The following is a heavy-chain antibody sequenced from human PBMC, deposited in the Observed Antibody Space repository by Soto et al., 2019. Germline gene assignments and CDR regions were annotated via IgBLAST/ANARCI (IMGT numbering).Heavy chain of an antibody. J-gene: IGHJ4*02. CDR2: ISGSGVST. D-gene: IGHD1-26*01. V-gene: IGHV3-23*01. CDR1: GFTFSSYA. Sequence: GGSLRLSCAASGFTFSSYAMSWVRQAPGKGLEWVSLISGSGVSTYYADSVKGRFTISRDNSKNTLYLQMNSLRAEDTAVYYCAKAVSGSIRYFDYWGQGTLVTVSS. CDR3: AKAVSGSIRYFDY.